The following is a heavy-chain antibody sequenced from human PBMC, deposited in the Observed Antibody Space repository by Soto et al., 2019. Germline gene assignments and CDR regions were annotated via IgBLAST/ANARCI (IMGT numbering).Heavy chain of an antibody. J-gene: IGHJ2*01. V-gene: IGHV3-23*01. CDR3: ARRNSGWYFDL. Sequence: EVQLLESGGGLVQPGGSLRLSCAASGFTFSSYAMNWVRQAPGKGLEWVSAISGSGDSTYYADSVKGRFTISRDNSKNTLYLQMHSLRAEDTAVYYCARRNSGWYFDLWGRGTLVTVSS. CDR2: ISGSGDST. CDR1: GFTFSSYA. D-gene: IGHD4-4*01.